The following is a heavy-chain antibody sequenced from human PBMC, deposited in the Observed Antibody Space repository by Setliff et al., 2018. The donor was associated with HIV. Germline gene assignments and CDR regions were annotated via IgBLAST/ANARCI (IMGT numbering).Heavy chain of an antibody. Sequence: GASVKVSCKAPGGSFSYFAIAWVRQAPGQGLEWIGAIIPATGAINYAQTLQGRVTLTTDNARDTLYLEMNSLRVEDTAVYYCARDFDWPQACWGQGTLVTVSS. D-gene: IGHD3-9*01. CDR3: ARDFDWPQAC. V-gene: IGHV1-69*05. CDR1: GGSFSYFA. J-gene: IGHJ4*02. CDR2: IIPATGAI.